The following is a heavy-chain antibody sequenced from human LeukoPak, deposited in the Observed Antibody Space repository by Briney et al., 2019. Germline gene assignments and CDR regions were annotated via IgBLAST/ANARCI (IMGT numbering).Heavy chain of an antibody. CDR3: ARVSGYSYGNSYYYYYGMDV. CDR1: GGAISSYY. CDR2: IYYSGGT. Sequence: SETLSLTCTVSGGAISSYYWSWIRQPPGKGLEWIGYIYYSGGTNYNPSLKSRVTISVDTSKNQFSLKLSSVTAADTAVFYCARVSGYSYGNSYYYYYGMDVWGQGTTVTVSS. V-gene: IGHV4-59*01. J-gene: IGHJ6*02. D-gene: IGHD5-18*01.